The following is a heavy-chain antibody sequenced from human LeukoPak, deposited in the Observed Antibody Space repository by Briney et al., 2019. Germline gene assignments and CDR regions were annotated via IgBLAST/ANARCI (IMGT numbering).Heavy chain of an antibody. Sequence: ASVKVSCKASGYTFTGYYMHWVRQAPGQGLEWMGWINPNSGSTNYAQKFQGRVTMTRDTSISTAYMELSRLRSDDTAVYYCARGLSITIFGVVTYWGQGTLVTVSS. CDR3: ARGLSITIFGVVTY. D-gene: IGHD3-3*01. V-gene: IGHV1-2*02. CDR2: INPNSGST. CDR1: GYTFTGYY. J-gene: IGHJ4*02.